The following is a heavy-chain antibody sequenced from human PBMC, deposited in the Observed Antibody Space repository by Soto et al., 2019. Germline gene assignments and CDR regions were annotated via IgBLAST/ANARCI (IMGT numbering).Heavy chain of an antibody. V-gene: IGHV1-24*01. CDR3: VAGGMRWLQSPFDY. CDR2: FDPEDGEI. D-gene: IGHD5-12*01. J-gene: IGHJ4*02. Sequence: QVQLVQSGAEVKKPGASVKVSCKVSGHTLTELSVHWVRQAPGKGLEWMGGFDPEDGEIIHAQKFQGRVTMTEDTSADSAYMEVSSLTSEDTAVYYCVAGGMRWLQSPFDYWGQGTLVTVSS. CDR1: GHTLTELS.